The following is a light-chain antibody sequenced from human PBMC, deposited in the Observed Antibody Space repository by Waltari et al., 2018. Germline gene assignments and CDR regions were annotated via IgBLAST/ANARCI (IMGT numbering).Light chain of an antibody. CDR2: DAS. CDR3: QQYGTSPYT. V-gene: IGKV3D-20*01. J-gene: IGKJ2*01. CDR1: QSINSVY. Sequence: EIVLTQSPATLSLSPGERATLSCGASQSINSVYLAWYQQKPGLAPRLLIYDASSRATGIPDRFSGSGSGTDFTLTINRLEPEDFAVYYCQQYGTSPYTFGQGTKLEI.